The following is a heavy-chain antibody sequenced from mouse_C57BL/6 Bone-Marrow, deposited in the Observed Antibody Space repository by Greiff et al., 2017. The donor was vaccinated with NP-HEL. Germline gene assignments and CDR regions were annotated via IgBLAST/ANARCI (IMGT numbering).Heavy chain of an antibody. CDR1: GYTFTSYW. CDR3: ARRSNYAAY. Sequence: VKLQQPGAELVRPGSSVKLSCKASGYTFTSYWMDWVKQRPGQGLEWIGNIYPSDSETHYNQKFKDKATLTVDKSSSTAYMQLSSLTSEDSAVYYCARRSNYAAYWGQGTLVTVSA. J-gene: IGHJ3*01. V-gene: IGHV1-61*01. D-gene: IGHD2-5*01. CDR2: IYPSDSET.